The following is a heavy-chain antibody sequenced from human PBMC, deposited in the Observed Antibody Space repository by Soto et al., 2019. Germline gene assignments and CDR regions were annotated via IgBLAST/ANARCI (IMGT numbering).Heavy chain of an antibody. CDR2: IYYSGST. CDR3: ARQFKAVQLWLDIDY. V-gene: IGHV4-39*01. J-gene: IGHJ4*02. D-gene: IGHD5-18*01. Sequence: SETLSLTCTVSGGSIGSSSYYWGWIRQPPGKGLEWIGSIYYSGSTYYNPSLKSRVTISVDTSKNQFSLKLSSVTAADTAVYYCARQFKAVQLWLDIDYWGQGTLVTVSS. CDR1: GGSIGSSSYY.